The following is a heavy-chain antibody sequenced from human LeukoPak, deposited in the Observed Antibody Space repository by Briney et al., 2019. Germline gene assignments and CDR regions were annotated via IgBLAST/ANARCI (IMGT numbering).Heavy chain of an antibody. J-gene: IGHJ5*02. CDR3: ARDGLRFGGGNWFDP. CDR2: ISYDGSNK. CDR1: GFTFSSYA. Sequence: GGSLRLSCAASGFTFSSYAMHWVRQAPGKGLEWVAVISYDGSNKYYADSVKGRFTISRDNSKNTLYLQMNSLRAEDTAVYYCARDGLRFGGGNWFDPWGQGTLVTVSS. D-gene: IGHD3-10*01. V-gene: IGHV3-30*01.